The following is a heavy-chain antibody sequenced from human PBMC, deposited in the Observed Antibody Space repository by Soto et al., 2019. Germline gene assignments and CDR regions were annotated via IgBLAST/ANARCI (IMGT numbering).Heavy chain of an antibody. CDR2: INPNSGGT. CDR3: ARETSSGYYKYWYLDF. V-gene: IGHV1-2*04. D-gene: IGHD3-22*01. Sequence: GASVKVSCKASGYTFTDYSMHWVRQAPGQGLEWMGRINPNSGGTNYAQKFQDWVTMTSDTSISTVYMELSRLTSDDTAVYYCARETSSGYYKYWYLDFWGRGTLVTVS. J-gene: IGHJ2*01. CDR1: GYTFTDYS.